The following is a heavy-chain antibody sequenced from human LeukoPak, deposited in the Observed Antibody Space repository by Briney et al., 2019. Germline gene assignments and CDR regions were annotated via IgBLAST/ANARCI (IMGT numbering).Heavy chain of an antibody. V-gene: IGHV1-18*01. Sequence: ASVKVSCKASGYTFTSYGISWVRQAPGQGLEWMGWTSAYNGNTNYAQKLQGRVTMTTDTSTSTAYMELRSLRSDDTAVYYCARDYDFWSGLNWFDPWGQGTLVTVSS. CDR2: TSAYNGNT. D-gene: IGHD3-3*01. CDR1: GYTFTSYG. CDR3: ARDYDFWSGLNWFDP. J-gene: IGHJ5*02.